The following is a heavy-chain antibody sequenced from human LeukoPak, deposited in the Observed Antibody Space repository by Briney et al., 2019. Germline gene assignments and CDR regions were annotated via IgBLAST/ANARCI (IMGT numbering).Heavy chain of an antibody. CDR3: ARARLTDYVWGRRTFDI. Sequence: GGSLRLSCAASGFTFDDYAMHWVRQVPGKGLEWVSGMSWNSGILGYAASVKGRFSISRDNAKNSLYLQMNSLRAEDTAVYYCARARLTDYVWGRRTFDIWGQGTMVTISS. D-gene: IGHD3-16*01. V-gene: IGHV3-9*01. J-gene: IGHJ3*02. CDR2: MSWNSGIL. CDR1: GFTFDDYA.